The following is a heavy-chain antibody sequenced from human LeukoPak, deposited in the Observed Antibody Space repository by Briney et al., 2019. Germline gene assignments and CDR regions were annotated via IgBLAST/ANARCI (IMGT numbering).Heavy chain of an antibody. D-gene: IGHD5-18*01. Sequence: QSGGSLRLSCAASGFTFDDYTMHWVRQAPGKGLEWVSLISWDGGSTYYADSVKGRFTISRDNSKNSLYLQMNSLRTEDTALYYCAKSAGDSYGHPIDYWGQGTLVTVSS. CDR1: GFTFDDYT. J-gene: IGHJ4*02. CDR2: ISWDGGST. CDR3: AKSAGDSYGHPIDY. V-gene: IGHV3-43*01.